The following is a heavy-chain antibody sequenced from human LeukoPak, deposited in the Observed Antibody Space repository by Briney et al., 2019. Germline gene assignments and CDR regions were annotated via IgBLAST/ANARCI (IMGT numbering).Heavy chain of an antibody. CDR2: ISSSGSYI. Sequence: GGSLRLSCAASGFTFSSYNMNWVRQAPGKGLEWVSSISSSGSYIYYADSVKGRFTISRDNAKNSLYLQMNSLRAEDTAVYYCARVLGERELQGPFFWGQGTLVTVSS. CDR3: ARVLGERELQGPFF. V-gene: IGHV3-21*01. CDR1: GFTFSSYN. D-gene: IGHD1-26*01. J-gene: IGHJ4*02.